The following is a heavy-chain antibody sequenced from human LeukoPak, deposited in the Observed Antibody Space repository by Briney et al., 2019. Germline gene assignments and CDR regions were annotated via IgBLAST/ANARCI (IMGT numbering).Heavy chain of an antibody. Sequence: GRSLRLSCAASGFTFDDYAMHWVRQAPGKGLEWVSGISWNSGSIGYADSVKGRFTISRDNAKNSLYLQMNSLRAEDTALYYCAKDKAWGQGTPVTVSS. V-gene: IGHV3-9*01. CDR1: GFTFDDYA. CDR2: ISWNSGSI. J-gene: IGHJ4*02. CDR3: AKDKA.